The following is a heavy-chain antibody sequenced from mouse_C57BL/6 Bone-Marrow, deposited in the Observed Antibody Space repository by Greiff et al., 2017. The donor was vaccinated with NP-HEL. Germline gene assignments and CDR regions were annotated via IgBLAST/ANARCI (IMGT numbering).Heavy chain of an antibody. CDR3: AREKVFITTVVAPCYFDY. J-gene: IGHJ2*01. CDR2: IYPSDSET. Sequence: VQLQQPGAELVRPGSSVKLSCKASGYTFTSYWMDWVKQRPGQGLEWIGNIYPSDSETHYNQKFKDKATLTVDKSSSTAYMQLSSLTSEDSAVYYCAREKVFITTVVAPCYFDYWGQGTTLTVSS. V-gene: IGHV1-61*01. D-gene: IGHD1-1*01. CDR1: GYTFTSYW.